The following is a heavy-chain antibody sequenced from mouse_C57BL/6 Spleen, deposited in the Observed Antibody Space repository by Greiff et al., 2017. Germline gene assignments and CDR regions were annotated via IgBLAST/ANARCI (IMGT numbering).Heavy chain of an antibody. J-gene: IGHJ4*01. CDR3: ARYDSNYLYYYAMDY. Sequence: QVQLQQSGAELARPGASVKLSCKASGYTFTSYGISWVKQRTGQGLEWIGEIYPRSGTTYYNEKFKGKATLTADKSSSTAYMELRSLTSEDSAVYFCARYDSNYLYYYAMDYWGQGTSVTVSS. CDR2: IYPRSGTT. V-gene: IGHV1-81*01. D-gene: IGHD2-5*01. CDR1: GYTFTSYG.